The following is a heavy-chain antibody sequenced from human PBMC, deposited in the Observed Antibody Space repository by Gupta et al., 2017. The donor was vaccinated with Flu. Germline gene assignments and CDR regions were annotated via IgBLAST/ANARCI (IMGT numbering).Heavy chain of an antibody. D-gene: IGHD3-22*01. CDR1: GFTFSTYG. J-gene: IGHJ3*02. Sequence: QVQLVESGGGVVQPGRSLRLSCAASGFTFSTYGIHWVRQAPGKGLKWVAVMSYDGRNTYDADSAKGRFTNSRDNSKSTLYLQMNSLRVEDTAVYYCAKSGYYRFDSFDIWGQGTMVTVSS. CDR3: AKSGYYRFDSFDI. CDR2: MSYDGRNT. V-gene: IGHV3-30*18.